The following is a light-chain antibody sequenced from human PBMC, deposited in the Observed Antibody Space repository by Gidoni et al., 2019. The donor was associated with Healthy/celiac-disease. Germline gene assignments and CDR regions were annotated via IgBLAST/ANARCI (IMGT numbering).Light chain of an antibody. Sequence: QSALTQPASVSGSPGQSITISCTGTSSDVGSDNLVSWYQQHPGKAPKRMIYEVSKRPSGFSNRFSGSKSGNTASLTISGLQAEDEADYYCCSYAGSSFVVFGGGTKLTVL. CDR2: EVS. V-gene: IGLV2-23*02. CDR1: SSDVGSDNL. J-gene: IGLJ2*01. CDR3: CSYAGSSFVV.